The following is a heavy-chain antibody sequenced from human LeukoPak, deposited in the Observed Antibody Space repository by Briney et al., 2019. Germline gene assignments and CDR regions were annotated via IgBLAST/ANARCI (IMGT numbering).Heavy chain of an antibody. Sequence: SETLSLTCTVSGGSISSYYWSWIRQPPGKGLEWIGYIYYSGSTYYNPSLKSRVTISVDTSKNQFSLKLSSVTAADTAVYYCARGTHYYYGSGSYYRYWGQGTLVTVSS. V-gene: IGHV4-59*08. CDR3: ARGTHYYYGSGSYYRY. CDR2: IYYSGST. D-gene: IGHD3-10*01. CDR1: GGSISSYY. J-gene: IGHJ4*02.